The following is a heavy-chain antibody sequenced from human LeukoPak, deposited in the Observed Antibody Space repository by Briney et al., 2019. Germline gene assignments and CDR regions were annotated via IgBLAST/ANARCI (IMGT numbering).Heavy chain of an antibody. CDR2: ISWNSGSI. D-gene: IGHD6-13*01. V-gene: IGHV3-9*01. CDR1: GFTFDDYA. CDR3: AKVAAGPPPLHSWAFDI. J-gene: IGHJ3*02. Sequence: QPGGSLRLSCAASGFTFDDYAMHWVRQAPGKGLEWVSGISWNSGSIGYADSVKGRFTISRDNAKNSLYLQMNSLRAEDTALYYCAKVAAGPPPLHSWAFDIWGQGTMVTVSS.